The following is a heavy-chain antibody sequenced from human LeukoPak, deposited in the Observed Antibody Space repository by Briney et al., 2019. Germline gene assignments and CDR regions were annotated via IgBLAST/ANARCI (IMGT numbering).Heavy chain of an antibody. J-gene: IGHJ4*02. Sequence: GGSLRLSCAASGFTFSSYDMHWVRQATGKGLEWVSAIGTAGDTYYPGSVKGRFTIPRENAKNSLYLQMNSLRAGDTAVYYCARPLVGKFGESYFDYWGQGTLVTVSS. V-gene: IGHV3-13*01. CDR3: ARPLVGKFGESYFDY. D-gene: IGHD3-10*01. CDR2: IGTAGDT. CDR1: GFTFSSYD.